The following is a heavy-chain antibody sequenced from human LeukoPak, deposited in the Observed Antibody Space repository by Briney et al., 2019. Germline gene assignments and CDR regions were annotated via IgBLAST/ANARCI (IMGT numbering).Heavy chain of an antibody. CDR3: AKGTTVTLPDFDY. CDR2: ISSSGGST. CDR1: GFTFSNYA. J-gene: IGHJ4*02. Sequence: GGSLRLSCAASGFTFSNYAMSWVRQAPGKGLEWVSTISSSGGSTYYADSVKGRFTISRDNSKNTLYLQMNSLRAEDTAVYYCAKGTTVTLPDFDYWGQGTLVTVSS. V-gene: IGHV3-23*01. D-gene: IGHD4-17*01.